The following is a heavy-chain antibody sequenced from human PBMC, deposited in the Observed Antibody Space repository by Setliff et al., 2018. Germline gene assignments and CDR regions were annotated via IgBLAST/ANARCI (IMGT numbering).Heavy chain of an antibody. Sequence: GGSLRLSCAASGFTVTDNYMSWVRQAPGKGLEWVSIIYSGGSTYYGDSVKGRFTISRDKSKNTVFPQMNSLRAEDTAVYYCARDPGPHAAHLRALSYGMDVWGQGTTVTVSS. CDR3: ARDPGPHAAHLRALSYGMDV. CDR1: GFTVTDNY. D-gene: IGHD2-8*01. J-gene: IGHJ6*02. CDR2: IYSGGST. V-gene: IGHV3-66*01.